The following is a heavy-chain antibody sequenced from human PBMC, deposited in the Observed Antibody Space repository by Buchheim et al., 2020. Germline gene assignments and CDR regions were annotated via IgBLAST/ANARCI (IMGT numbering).Heavy chain of an antibody. CDR2: ISSSGKTI. CDR3: ARLRGYSYGYADY. J-gene: IGHJ4*02. CDR1: GFTFSSYS. D-gene: IGHD5-18*01. Sequence: EVQLVESGGGLVQPGGSLRLSCAASGFTFSSYSMNWVRQAPGKGLEWVSYISSSGKTIDYADSVKGRFTISRDNAKNSLYLKMNNLRDEDTAVYYCARLRGYSYGYADYWGQGTL. V-gene: IGHV3-48*02.